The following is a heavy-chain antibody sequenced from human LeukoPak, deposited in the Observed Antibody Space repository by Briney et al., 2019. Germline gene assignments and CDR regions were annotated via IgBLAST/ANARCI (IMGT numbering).Heavy chain of an antibody. Sequence: GGSLRLSCAASGFTFSGFYMNWVRQAPGKGLEWVANISPDGSAKYYVDSVKGRFTISRDNARNSLYLQMNSLRAEDTAIYYCASQPSAVAGNYWGQGTLVTVSS. CDR1: GFTFSGFY. V-gene: IGHV3-7*02. J-gene: IGHJ4*02. CDR2: ISPDGSAK. D-gene: IGHD6-19*01. CDR3: ASQPSAVAGNY.